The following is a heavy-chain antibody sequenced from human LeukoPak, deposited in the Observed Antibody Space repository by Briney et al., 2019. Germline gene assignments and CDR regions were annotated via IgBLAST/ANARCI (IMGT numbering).Heavy chain of an antibody. V-gene: IGHV5-51*01. CDR1: GYSFTSYW. CDR3: ARQSRQLVRGYNWFDP. CDR2: IYPGDSDT. D-gene: IGHD6-6*01. Sequence: GESLKISCKGSGYSFTSYWIGWVRQMPGKGLEWMGIIYPGDSDTRYSPSFQGQVTISADKSISTAYLQWSSLKASDTAMYYCARQSRQLVRGYNWFDPWGQGTLVTVSS. J-gene: IGHJ5*02.